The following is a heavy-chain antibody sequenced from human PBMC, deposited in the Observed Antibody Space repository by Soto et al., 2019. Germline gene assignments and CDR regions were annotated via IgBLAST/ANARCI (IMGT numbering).Heavy chain of an antibody. V-gene: IGHV3-21*06. CDR2: VSGSSSYI. Sequence: PGGSRRLSCEGSGFNFRNFNMIWVRQAPGKGLEWVSSVSGSSSYIYYADSVKGRFTVSRDNANNLVFLQMNGLRPEDTAMYYCARDLRGHYGPWGQGTMVTVSS. J-gene: IGHJ5*02. CDR3: ARDLRGHYGP. CDR1: GFNFRNFN. D-gene: IGHD4-17*01.